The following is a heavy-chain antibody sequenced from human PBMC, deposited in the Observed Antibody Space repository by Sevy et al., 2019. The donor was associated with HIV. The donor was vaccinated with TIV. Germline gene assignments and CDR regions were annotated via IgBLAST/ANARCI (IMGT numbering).Heavy chain of an antibody. Sequence: GGSLRLSCAASGFTFSSYSMNWVRQAPGKGLEWVSYISSSSTTIYYADSVKGRFTISRDNAKNSRYLQMNSLRDEDTAVYYCARGYTGYDVGPLDYWGQGTLVTVSS. CDR1: GFTFSSYS. D-gene: IGHD5-12*01. V-gene: IGHV3-48*02. CDR2: ISSSSTTI. CDR3: ARGYTGYDVGPLDY. J-gene: IGHJ4*02.